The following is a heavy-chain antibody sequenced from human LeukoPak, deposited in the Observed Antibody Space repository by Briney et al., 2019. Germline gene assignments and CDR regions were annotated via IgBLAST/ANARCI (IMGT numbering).Heavy chain of an antibody. D-gene: IGHD4-17*01. J-gene: IGHJ5*02. CDR1: GGSISSYY. V-gene: IGHV4-59*01. CDR3: AREVETTVDNWFDP. CDR2: IYYSGST. Sequence: PSETLSLTCTVSGGSISSYYWSWIRQPPGKGLEWIGYIYYSGSTNYNPSLKSRVTISVDTSKNQFSLKLSSVTAADTAVYYCAREVETTVDNWFDPWGQGTLVTASS.